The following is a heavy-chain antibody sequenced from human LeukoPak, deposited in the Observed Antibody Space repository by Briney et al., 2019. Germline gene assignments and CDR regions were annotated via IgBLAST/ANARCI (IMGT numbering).Heavy chain of an antibody. V-gene: IGHV3-9*01. Sequence: PGGSLRLSCAASGFTFDDYAMHWVRQAPGKGLEWVSGISWNSGSIVYADSVKGRFTISRDNAKNSLYLQMNSLRAEDTALYYCAKDIDYYGSGSPFDYWGQGTLVTVSS. CDR1: GFTFDDYA. J-gene: IGHJ4*02. CDR2: ISWNSGSI. CDR3: AKDIDYYGSGSPFDY. D-gene: IGHD3-10*01.